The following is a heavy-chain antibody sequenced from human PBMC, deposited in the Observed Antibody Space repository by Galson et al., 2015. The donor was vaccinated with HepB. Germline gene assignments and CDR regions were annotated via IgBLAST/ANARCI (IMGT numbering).Heavy chain of an antibody. CDR2: FDPEDGET. Sequence: SVKASCKVSGYTLTELSMHWVRLAPGKGLEWMGGFDPEDGETIYAQKFQGRVTMAEDTSTDTAYMELSSLRSEDTAVYYCATYMITFGGVISLYGMDVWGQGTTVTVSS. CDR3: ATYMITFGGVISLYGMDV. CDR1: GYTLTELS. D-gene: IGHD3-16*02. V-gene: IGHV1-24*01. J-gene: IGHJ6*02.